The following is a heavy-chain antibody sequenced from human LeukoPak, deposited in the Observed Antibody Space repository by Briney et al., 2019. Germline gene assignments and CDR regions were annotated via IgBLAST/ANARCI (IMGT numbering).Heavy chain of an antibody. D-gene: IGHD5-18*01. CDR1: GYTFTSYD. CDR3: AKGYRYSYGFTDY. Sequence: ASVKVSCKASGYTFTSYDINWVRQATGQGLEWMGWMNPNSGNTGYAQKFQGRVTMTRNTSISTAYMELSSLRSEDTAVYYCAKGYRYSYGFTDYWGQGTLVTVSS. CDR2: MNPNSGNT. J-gene: IGHJ4*02. V-gene: IGHV1-8*01.